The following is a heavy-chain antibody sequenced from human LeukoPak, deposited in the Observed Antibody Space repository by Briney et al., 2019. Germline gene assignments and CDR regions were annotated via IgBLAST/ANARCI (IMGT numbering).Heavy chain of an antibody. V-gene: IGHV4-38-2*02. J-gene: IGHJ4*02. CDR2: MFHTGST. D-gene: IGHD1-26*01. Sequence: MPSETLSLTCAVSGYSISGGYYWGWIRQPPEKGLEWIASMFHTGSTYYNPSLKSRVTLSIDTSKNQFSLKMNSLTAADTAVYYCVRDRSGGYSVDYWGQGTLVTVS. CDR1: GYSISGGYY. CDR3: VRDRSGGYSVDY.